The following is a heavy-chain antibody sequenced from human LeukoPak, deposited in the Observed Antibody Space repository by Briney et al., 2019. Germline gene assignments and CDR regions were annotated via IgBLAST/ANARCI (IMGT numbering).Heavy chain of an antibody. Sequence: ASVKVSCKTSGYTFTSYAMNWLRQAPGQGLEWMGWINTNTGNPTYAQGFTGRFVFSLDTSVSTAYLQISSLKAEDTAVYYCARAPGTVRNYYYYMDVWGKGTTVTVSS. CDR1: GYTFTSYA. CDR3: ARAPGTVRNYYYYMDV. J-gene: IGHJ6*03. V-gene: IGHV7-4-1*02. CDR2: INTNTGNP. D-gene: IGHD4-17*01.